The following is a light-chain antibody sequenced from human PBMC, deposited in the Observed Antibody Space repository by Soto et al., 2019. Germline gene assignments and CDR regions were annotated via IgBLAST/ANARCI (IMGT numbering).Light chain of an antibody. V-gene: IGKV1-5*03. CDR2: KAS. J-gene: IGKJ2*01. CDR1: QSISSW. Sequence: DIQMTQSPATLSASVGDRVTITCRASQSISSWLAWYQQKPGKAPKLLIYKASSLESGVPSRFSGSGSGTEFTLTISSLQADDFASYYWQQYNSYPYTFGQGTKLEIK. CDR3: QQYNSYPYT.